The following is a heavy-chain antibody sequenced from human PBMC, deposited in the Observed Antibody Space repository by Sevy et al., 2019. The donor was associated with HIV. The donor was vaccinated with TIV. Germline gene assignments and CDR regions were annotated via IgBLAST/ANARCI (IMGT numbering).Heavy chain of an antibody. CDR3: AKGSSSGWYVASGTFDI. D-gene: IGHD6-19*01. V-gene: IGHV3-23*01. Sequence: GGSLRLSCAASGFTFSTYAMNWVRQAPGKGLEWVLGVSGSGGNTYYAYSVKGRFTISRDNSKNTFYLQMNSLRAEDTATYYCAKGSSSGWYVASGTFDIWGQGTMVTVSS. J-gene: IGHJ3*02. CDR1: GFTFSTYA. CDR2: VSGSGGNT.